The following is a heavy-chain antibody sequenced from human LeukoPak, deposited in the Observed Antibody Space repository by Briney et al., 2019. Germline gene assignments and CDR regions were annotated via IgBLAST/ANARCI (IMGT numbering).Heavy chain of an antibody. D-gene: IGHD5-18*01. Sequence: PSETLSLTCAVSGGSISSSNWWSWVRQPPGKGLEWIGEIYHSGSTNYNPSLKSRVTISVDKSKNQFSLKLSSVTAADTAVYYCARLVTKRGYSYGNAFDYWGQGTLVTVSS. CDR2: IYHSGST. V-gene: IGHV4-4*02. CDR1: GGSISSSNW. J-gene: IGHJ4*02. CDR3: ARLVTKRGYSYGNAFDY.